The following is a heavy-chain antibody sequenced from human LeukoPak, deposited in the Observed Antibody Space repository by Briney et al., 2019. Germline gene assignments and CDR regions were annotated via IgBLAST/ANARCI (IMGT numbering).Heavy chain of an antibody. Sequence: PSETLSLTCTVSGGSISSGDYYWSWIRQPPGKGLEWIGYIYYSGSTYYNPSLKSRVTISVDTSKNQFSLKLSSVTAADTAVYYCASSRFEDDYVWGSYSWGQGTLVTVSS. V-gene: IGHV4-30-4*01. D-gene: IGHD3-16*01. J-gene: IGHJ4*02. CDR1: GGSISSGDYY. CDR2: IYYSGST. CDR3: ASSRFEDDYVWGSYS.